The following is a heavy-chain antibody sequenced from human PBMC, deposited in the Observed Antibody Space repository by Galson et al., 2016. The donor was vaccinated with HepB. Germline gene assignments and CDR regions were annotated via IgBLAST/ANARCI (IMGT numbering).Heavy chain of an antibody. D-gene: IGHD1-14*01. CDR1: GFTFTSHW. CDR3: ANHRG. Sequence: SLRLSCAASGFTFTSHWMHWVRQAPGKGLEWVANMNQGGGEKYYVDSVKGRFTISRDNFKNSLYLQMNSLRAEDTAVYYCANHRGWGQGTLVTVSS. J-gene: IGHJ4*02. CDR2: MNQGGGEK. V-gene: IGHV3-7*03.